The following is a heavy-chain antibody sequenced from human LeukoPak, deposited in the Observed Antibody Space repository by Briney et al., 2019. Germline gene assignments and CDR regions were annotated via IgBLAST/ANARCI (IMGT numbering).Heavy chain of an antibody. CDR1: GGSISSYY. J-gene: IGHJ4*02. CDR2: IYYSGST. V-gene: IGHV4-59*12. Sequence: SETLSLTCTVSGGSISSYYWSWIRQPPGKGLEWIGYIYYSGSTNYNPSLKSRVTISVDTSKNQFSLKLRSVTAADTAVYYCAREILYDSSAYNVWGQGTLVTVSS. D-gene: IGHD3-22*01. CDR3: AREILYDSSAYNV.